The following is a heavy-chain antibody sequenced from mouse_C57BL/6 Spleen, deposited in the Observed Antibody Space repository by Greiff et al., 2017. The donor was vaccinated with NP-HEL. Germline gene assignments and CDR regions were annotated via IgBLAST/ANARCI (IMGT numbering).Heavy chain of an antibody. CDR2: INPSSGYT. D-gene: IGHD1-1*01. Sequence: VQLVESGAELAKPGASVKLSCKASGYTFTSYWMHWVKQRPGQGLEWIGYINPSSGYTKYNQKFKDKATLTADKSSSTAYMQLSSLTYEDSAVYYCASLYYYGSSYFDYWGQGTTLTVSS. J-gene: IGHJ2*01. CDR3: ASLYYYGSSYFDY. V-gene: IGHV1-7*01. CDR1: GYTFTSYW.